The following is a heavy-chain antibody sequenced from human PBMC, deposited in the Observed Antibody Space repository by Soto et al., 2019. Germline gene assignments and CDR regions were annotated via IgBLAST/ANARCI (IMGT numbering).Heavy chain of an antibody. D-gene: IGHD3-22*01. CDR2: IYYSGST. J-gene: IGHJ5*02. V-gene: IGHV4-59*06. CDR3: ARTGLITMLVSTFDP. CDR1: GGSISSYY. Sequence: PAETLSLTCTVSGGSISSYYWSWIRQHPGKGLEWIGYIYYSGSTYYNPSLKSRVTISVDTSKNQFSLKLSSVTAADTALYYCARTGLITMLVSTFDPWGQGTMVTV.